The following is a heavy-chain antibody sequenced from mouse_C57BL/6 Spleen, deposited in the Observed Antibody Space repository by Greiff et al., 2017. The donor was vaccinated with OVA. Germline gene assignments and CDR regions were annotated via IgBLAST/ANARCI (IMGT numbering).Heavy chain of an antibody. CDR2: IDPSDSYT. D-gene: IGHD1-1*02. CDR3: ANYGANFDY. J-gene: IGHJ2*01. Sequence: VQLQQSGAELVKPGASVKLSCKASGYTFTSYWMQWVKQRPGQGLEWIGEIDPSDSYTNYNQKFKGKATLTVDTSSSTAYMQLSSLTSEDSAVYYCANYGANFDYWGQGTTLTVSS. V-gene: IGHV1-50*01. CDR1: GYTFTSYW.